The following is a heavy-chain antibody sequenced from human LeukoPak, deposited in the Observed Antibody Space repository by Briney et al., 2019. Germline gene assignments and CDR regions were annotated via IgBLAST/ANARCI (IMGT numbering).Heavy chain of an antibody. CDR3: ARYGSGSYPDY. D-gene: IGHD3-10*01. V-gene: IGHV4-59*08. Sequence: PSETLSLTCTVSGGSISSYYWSWIRQPPGKGLEWIGYIYYSGSTNYNPSLKGRVTISVDTSKNQFSLKLSSVTAADTAVYCCARYGSGSYPDYWGQGTLVTVSS. J-gene: IGHJ4*02. CDR1: GGSISSYY. CDR2: IYYSGST.